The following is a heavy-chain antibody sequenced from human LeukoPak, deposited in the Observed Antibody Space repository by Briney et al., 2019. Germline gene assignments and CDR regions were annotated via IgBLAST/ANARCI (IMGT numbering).Heavy chain of an antibody. J-gene: IGHJ5*02. CDR1: GFTFSSYW. Sequence: PGGSLRLSCAASGFTFSSYWMSWVRQAPGKGLEWVASIKQDGSETYYVDSVKGRFTISRDNAKNSLYLQMNSLRAEDTALYYCARPPGEGWFDPWGQGTLVTVSS. V-gene: IGHV3-7*01. D-gene: IGHD4-17*01. CDR3: ARPPGEGWFDP. CDR2: IKQDGSET.